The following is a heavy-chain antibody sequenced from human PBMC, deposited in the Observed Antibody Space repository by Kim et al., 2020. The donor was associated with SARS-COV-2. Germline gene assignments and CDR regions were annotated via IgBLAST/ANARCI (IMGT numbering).Heavy chain of an antibody. CDR3: ARGLRYFDWLLIIPLYYFDY. CDR2: INHSGST. V-gene: IGHV4-34*01. Sequence: SETLSLTCAVYGGSFSGYYWRWIRQPPGKGLEWIGEINHSGSTNYNPSLKSRVTISVDTSKNQFSLKLSSVTAADTAVYYCARGLRYFDWLLIIPLYYFDYWGQGTLVTVSS. CDR1: GGSFSGYY. J-gene: IGHJ4*02. D-gene: IGHD3-9*01.